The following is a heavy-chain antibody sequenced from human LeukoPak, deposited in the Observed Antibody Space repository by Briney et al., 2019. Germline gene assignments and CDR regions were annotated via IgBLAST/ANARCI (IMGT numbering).Heavy chain of an antibody. V-gene: IGHV1-69*13. J-gene: IGHJ1*01. CDR3: SRPWGGNSGRAYLH. CDR1: GGTFSSYT. Sequence: VASVTVSCKASGGTFSSYTISWVRQAPGQGLEWMGGITPIFGIANYAQKFQGRVTITADESTSTAYMELSSLTSEDTAVYYCSRPWGGNSGRAYLHWGQGTLVTVAS. CDR2: ITPIFGIA. D-gene: IGHD1-14*01.